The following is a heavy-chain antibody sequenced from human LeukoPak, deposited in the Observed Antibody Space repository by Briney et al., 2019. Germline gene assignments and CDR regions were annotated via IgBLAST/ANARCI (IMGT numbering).Heavy chain of an antibody. J-gene: IGHJ5*02. CDR2: INYRGST. V-gene: IGHV4-34*01. CDR3: ARGARYDVLTGYYAEDNCFDP. D-gene: IGHD3-9*01. Sequence: SETLSLTCAVYGGSFSGYYWSWIRQPPGKGLEWIGEINYRGSTNYNQSLKSRVTISVDTSKNQFSLKLSSVTAADTAVYYCARGARYDVLTGYYAEDNCFDPWGQGTLVTVSS. CDR1: GGSFSGYY.